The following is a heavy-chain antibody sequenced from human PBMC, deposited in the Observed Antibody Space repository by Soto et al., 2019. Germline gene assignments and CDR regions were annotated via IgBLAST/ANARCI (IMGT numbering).Heavy chain of an antibody. V-gene: IGHV3-23*01. D-gene: IGHD6-13*01. CDR3: AKGGGSSWGLFDY. J-gene: IGHJ4*02. CDR1: GFTFSSYA. CDR2: ISGSGGST. Sequence: EVQLLESGGGLVQPGGSLRLSCAASGFTFSSYAMTWVRQAPGKGLEWVSAISGSGGSTYYVDSVKGRFTISRDNSKNTLYLQMNSLRAEDTAVYYCAKGGGSSWGLFDYWGQGTLVTVSS.